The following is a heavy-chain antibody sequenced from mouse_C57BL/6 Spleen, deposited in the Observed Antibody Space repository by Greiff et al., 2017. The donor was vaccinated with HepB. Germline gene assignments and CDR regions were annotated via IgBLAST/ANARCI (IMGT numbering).Heavy chain of an antibody. CDR3: ARENPYYSNYCDY. V-gene: IGHV1-55*01. J-gene: IGHJ2*01. Sequence: VQLQQPGAELVKPGASVKMSCKASGYTFTSYWITWVKQRPGQGLEWIGDIYPGSGSTNYNEKFKSKATLTVDTSSSTAYMQLSSLTSEDSAVYYCARENPYYSNYCDYWGQGTTLTVSS. CDR1: GYTFTSYW. CDR2: IYPGSGST. D-gene: IGHD2-5*01.